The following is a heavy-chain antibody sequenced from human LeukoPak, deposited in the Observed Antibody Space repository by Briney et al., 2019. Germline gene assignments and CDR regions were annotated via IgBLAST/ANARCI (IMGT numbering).Heavy chain of an antibody. CDR2: IHRGGNT. D-gene: IGHD3-10*01. V-gene: IGHV3-66*01. J-gene: IGHJ4*02. CDR1: GFTVSGNY. Sequence: GGSLRLSCAASGFTVSGNYMSWVRQAPGKGLEWLSVIHRGGNTYYADSVKGRFTISRDSSKNTGLLQMDSLRAEDTAVYYCARDPGYGLGVDYGDYWGQGTLVTVSS. CDR3: ARDPGYGLGVDYGDY.